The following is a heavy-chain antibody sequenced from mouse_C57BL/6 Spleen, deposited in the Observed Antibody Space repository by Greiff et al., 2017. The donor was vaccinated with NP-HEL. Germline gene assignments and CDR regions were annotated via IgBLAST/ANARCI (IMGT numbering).Heavy chain of an antibody. V-gene: IGHV1-63*01. D-gene: IGHD1-1*01. CDR3: AGGDYYGSSCGGAMDY. CDR2: IYPGGGYT. Sequence: QVQLQQSGAELVRPGTSVKMSCKASGYTLTNYWIGWAKQRPGHGLEWIGDIYPGGGYTNYNEKFKGKATLTADKTTSTAYMQCSSLTYEDSAISYGAGGDYYGSSCGGAMDYWGQGTSVTVSS. CDR1: GYTLTNYW. J-gene: IGHJ4*01.